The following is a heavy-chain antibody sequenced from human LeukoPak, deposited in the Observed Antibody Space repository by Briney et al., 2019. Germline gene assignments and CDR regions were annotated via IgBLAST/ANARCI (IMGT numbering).Heavy chain of an antibody. CDR1: GFTFSSYA. Sequence: GGSLRLSCAASGFTFSSYAMSWVRQAPGKGLEWVANINQDGGKKYYVDSVRGRFAISRDNAENSVYLQMNSLRAEDTALYYCARGGAPDNWGQGTLVTVSS. J-gene: IGHJ4*02. V-gene: IGHV3-7*01. D-gene: IGHD1-26*01. CDR2: INQDGGKK. CDR3: ARGGAPDN.